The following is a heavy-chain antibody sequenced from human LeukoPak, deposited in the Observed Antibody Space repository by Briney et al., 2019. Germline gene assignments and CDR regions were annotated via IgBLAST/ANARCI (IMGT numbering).Heavy chain of an antibody. CDR1: GFTFSSYE. V-gene: IGHV3-33*08. CDR2: IWYDGSNK. D-gene: IGHD3-9*01. Sequence: GGSLRLSCAASGFTFSSYEMNWVRQAPGKGLERVAVIWYDGSNKYYADSVKGRFTISRDNSKNTLYLQMNSLRAEDTAVYYCARARGENDILTGYPGAFDIWGQGTMVTVSS. J-gene: IGHJ3*02. CDR3: ARARGENDILTGYPGAFDI.